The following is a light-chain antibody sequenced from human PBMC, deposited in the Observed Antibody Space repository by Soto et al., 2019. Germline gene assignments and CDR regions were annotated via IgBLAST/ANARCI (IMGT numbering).Light chain of an antibody. V-gene: IGKV1-39*01. CDR1: QDISNY. CDR3: QQSYSTPIT. Sequence: DIQMTQSPSSLSASVGDRVTITCEASQDISNYLNWYQQKPGKAPKLLIYAASSLQSGVPSRFSGSGSGTDFTLTISSLQPEDFATYYCQQSYSTPITFGQGTRLEI. J-gene: IGKJ5*01. CDR2: AAS.